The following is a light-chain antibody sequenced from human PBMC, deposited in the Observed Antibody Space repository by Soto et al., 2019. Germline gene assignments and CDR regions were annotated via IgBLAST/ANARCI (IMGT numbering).Light chain of an antibody. J-gene: IGKJ2*01. CDR1: QSVDTN. CDR3: QQYYNWPPYT. Sequence: EVVMTQSPATLSVSPGDRATLSWRASQSVDTNVVWYQQKPGQPPRLLVHSASIRATGVPARFTGIGSGTDFTLTISGLQSDDFAIYYCQQYYNWPPYTFGQGTRLQIK. V-gene: IGKV3-15*01. CDR2: SAS.